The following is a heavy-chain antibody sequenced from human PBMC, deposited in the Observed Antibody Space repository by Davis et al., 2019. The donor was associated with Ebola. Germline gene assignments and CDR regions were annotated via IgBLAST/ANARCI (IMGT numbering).Heavy chain of an antibody. CDR2: INNSGRTL. Sequence: GESLKISCAASGFTLSSYNMNWVRQVPGKGLEWVSCINNSGRTLYYADSVKGRFTISRDSAKNSLYLQMNSLRAEDTAVYYCARVGDSGYDPYHFDYWGQGTLVTVSS. V-gene: IGHV3-48*01. CDR1: GFTLSSYN. J-gene: IGHJ4*02. CDR3: ARVGDSGYDPYHFDY. D-gene: IGHD5-12*01.